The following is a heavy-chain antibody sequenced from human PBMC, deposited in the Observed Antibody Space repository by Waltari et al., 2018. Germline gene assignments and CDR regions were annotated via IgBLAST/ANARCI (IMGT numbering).Heavy chain of an antibody. CDR3: ARAQPDDDYIWGSPWGDWFDP. Sequence: QVQLVQSGAEVKKPGASVKVSCKASGYTFTGYYMHWVRQDPGQGLEWMGWINPNSGGTNYAQKVQGRVTMTRDTSISTAYMELSRLRSDDTAVYYCARAQPDDDYIWGSPWGDWFDPWGQGTLVTVSS. J-gene: IGHJ5*02. V-gene: IGHV1-2*02. CDR2: INPNSGGT. D-gene: IGHD3-16*01. CDR1: GYTFTGYY.